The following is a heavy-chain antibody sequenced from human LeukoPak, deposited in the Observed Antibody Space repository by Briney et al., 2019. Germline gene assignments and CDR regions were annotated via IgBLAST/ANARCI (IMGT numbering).Heavy chain of an antibody. Sequence: WASVKVSCKASGYTFTSYGVTWVRQAPGQGLEWMGWTSAYNGNTRYAQKFRGRLTITTDTYTNRVHVELTSLGSGDRPVYYCARAGASGTHYFRLWGQGTLVTVSS. CDR3: ARAGASGTHYFRL. J-gene: IGHJ4*02. CDR2: TSAYNGNT. V-gene: IGHV1-18*01. CDR1: GYTFTSYG. D-gene: IGHD3-10*01.